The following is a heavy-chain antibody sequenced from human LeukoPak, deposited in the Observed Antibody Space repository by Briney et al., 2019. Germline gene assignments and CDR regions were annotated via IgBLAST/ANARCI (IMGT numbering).Heavy chain of an antibody. CDR2: IDWDDDK. J-gene: IGHJ4*02. V-gene: IGHV2-70*04. CDR1: GFSLSTSGLR. D-gene: IGHD1-26*01. Sequence: SGPTLVNPTQTLTLTCTFSGFSLSTSGLRVGWIRQPPAKALEWLASIDWDDDKFYNTSLKTRLTITKDTSKNQVVLTMTNMDPVDTATYYCARGGGATAVDYWGQGTLVTVSS. CDR3: ARGGGATAVDY.